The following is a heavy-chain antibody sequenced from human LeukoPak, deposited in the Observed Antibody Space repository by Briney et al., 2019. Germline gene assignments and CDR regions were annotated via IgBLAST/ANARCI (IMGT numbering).Heavy chain of an antibody. Sequence: ASVKVSCKASGYTFTSYGINWVRQAPGQELEWMGWISGYNGNTNYAQKLQGRVTMTTDPSTTTAYMELRSLRSDDTAVYYCARSSHRDGDTFDYWGQGTLVTVSS. V-gene: IGHV1-18*01. D-gene: IGHD3-10*01. CDR3: ARSSHRDGDTFDY. J-gene: IGHJ4*02. CDR2: ISGYNGNT. CDR1: GYTFTSYG.